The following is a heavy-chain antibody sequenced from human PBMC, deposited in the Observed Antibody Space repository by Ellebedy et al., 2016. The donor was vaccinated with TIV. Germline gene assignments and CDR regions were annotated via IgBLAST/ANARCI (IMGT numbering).Heavy chain of an antibody. CDR2: ISPNNGGI. CDR3: AREDSTNYGSGYDF. Sequence: AASVKVSCKASGYSFTGYYMHWVRQAPGQGLEWMGWISPNNGGISYAQKFQGRVTMTRDTSISTACMELSRLRSDDTAVYYCAREDSTNYGSGYDFWGQGTLVTVSS. CDR1: GYSFTGYY. V-gene: IGHV1-2*02. J-gene: IGHJ4*02. D-gene: IGHD3-10*01.